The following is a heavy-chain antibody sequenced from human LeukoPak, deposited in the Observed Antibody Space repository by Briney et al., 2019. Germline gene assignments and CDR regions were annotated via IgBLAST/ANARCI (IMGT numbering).Heavy chain of an antibody. CDR2: MNPNSGNT. Sequence: GASVKVSCKASGYTFTSYDINWVRQATGQGLEWMGWMNPNSGNTGYAQKFQGRVTMTRNTSIGTAYMELSSLRSEDTAVYYCARVGRSSSTYIYYYYGMDVWGQGTTVTVSS. CDR1: GYTFTSYD. D-gene: IGHD6-6*01. J-gene: IGHJ6*02. CDR3: ARVGRSSSTYIYYYYGMDV. V-gene: IGHV1-8*01.